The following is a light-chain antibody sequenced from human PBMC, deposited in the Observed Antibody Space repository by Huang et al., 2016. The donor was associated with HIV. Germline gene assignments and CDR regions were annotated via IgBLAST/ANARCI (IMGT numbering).Light chain of an antibody. CDR1: QTITSF. J-gene: IGKJ3*01. CDR3: QQSSSTPFT. CDR2: AAS. Sequence: MGTITCRASQTITSFLNWYQQKPGKAPKLLIYAASSLQSGVPSRFSGSGSGTSFTLTINTLQPEDLATYYCQQSSSTPFTFGPGTRVDIK. V-gene: IGKV1-39*01.